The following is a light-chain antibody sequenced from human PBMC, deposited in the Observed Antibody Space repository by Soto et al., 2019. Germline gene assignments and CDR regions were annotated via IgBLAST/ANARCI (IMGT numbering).Light chain of an antibody. CDR3: QQYGSSPLYT. V-gene: IGKV3-20*01. J-gene: IGKJ2*01. Sequence: EIVLTQSPGTLSLSPGERATLSCRASQSVSSSYLAWYQQKPGQAPRLLIYGASGRATGIPDRFSGSGSGTDFTLTISRLELEDFAVYYCQQYGSSPLYTFGQGTKLEIK. CDR2: GAS. CDR1: QSVSSSY.